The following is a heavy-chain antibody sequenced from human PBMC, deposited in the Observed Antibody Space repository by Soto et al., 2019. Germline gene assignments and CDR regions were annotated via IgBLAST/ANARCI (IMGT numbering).Heavy chain of an antibody. V-gene: IGHV1-3*01. Sequence: ASVKVSCKSSGFTFTSHAIHWVRQAPGQRLEWMGWVNAGNGDTKYSQKFQGRFTISRDNSKNTLYLQMNSLRAEDTAVYYCARDRYDDGLFDYWGQGTLVTVSS. J-gene: IGHJ4*02. CDR1: GFTFTSHA. CDR2: VNAGNGDT. CDR3: ARDRYDDGLFDY. D-gene: IGHD3-3*01.